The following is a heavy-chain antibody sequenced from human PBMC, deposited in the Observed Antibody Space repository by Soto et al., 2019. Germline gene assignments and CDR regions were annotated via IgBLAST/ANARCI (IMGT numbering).Heavy chain of an antibody. D-gene: IGHD1-26*01. CDR1: GFTFSSYC. J-gene: IGHJ3*02. CDR3: ARDPLVGATDDDAFDI. CDR2: ISSSSSYI. Sequence: EVQLVESGGGLVKPGGSLRLSCAASGFTFSSYCMNWVRQAPGKGLEWVSSISSSSSYIYYADSVKGRFTISRDNAKNSLYLQMNSLRAEDTAVYYCARDPLVGATDDDAFDIWGQGTMVTVSS. V-gene: IGHV3-21*01.